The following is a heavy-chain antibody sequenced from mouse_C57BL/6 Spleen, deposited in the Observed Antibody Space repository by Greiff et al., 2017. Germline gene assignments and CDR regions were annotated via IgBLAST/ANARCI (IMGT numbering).Heavy chain of an antibody. J-gene: IGHJ4*01. CDR1: GFTFSSYA. V-gene: IGHV5-4*01. Sequence: EVQGVESGGGLVKPGGSLKLSCAASGFTFSSYAMSWVRQTPEKRLEWVATISDGGSYTYYPDNVKGRFTISRDNAKNNLYLQMSHLKSEDTAMYYCARAPRTGTYAMDYWGQGTSVTVSS. CDR2: ISDGGSYT. D-gene: IGHD4-1*01. CDR3: ARAPRTGTYAMDY.